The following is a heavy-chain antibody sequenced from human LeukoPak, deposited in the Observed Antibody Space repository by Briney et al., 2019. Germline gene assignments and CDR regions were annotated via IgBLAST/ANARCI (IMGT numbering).Heavy chain of an antibody. V-gene: IGHV3-23*01. CDR3: AKVVGVDYYGSGNRVDFDY. CDR1: GFTFSTYA. CDR2: ISGSGSSI. D-gene: IGHD3-10*01. Sequence: GGSLRLSCAASGFTFSTYAMSWVRQAPGKGLEWVSAISGSGSSICYADSVKGRFTISRDNSKDTLYLQMNSLRAEDTAVYYCAKVVGVDYYGSGNRVDFDYWGQGTLVTVSP. J-gene: IGHJ4*02.